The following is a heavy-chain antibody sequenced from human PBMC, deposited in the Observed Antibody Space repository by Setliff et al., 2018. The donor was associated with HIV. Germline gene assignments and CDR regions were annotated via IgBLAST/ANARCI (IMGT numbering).Heavy chain of an antibody. CDR2: VDPEGDKA. D-gene: IGHD6-19*01. CDR3: ALAVAGTGFDY. V-gene: IGHV1-2*06. Sequence: ASVKVSCKASGYTFTGYYMHWVQQAPGKGLEWMGRVDPEGDKAIYAEKFQGRVTMTTATSISAAYMDLSRVRSDDTAVYYCALAVAGTGFDYWGQGTLVTVSS. CDR1: GYTFTGYY. J-gene: IGHJ4*02.